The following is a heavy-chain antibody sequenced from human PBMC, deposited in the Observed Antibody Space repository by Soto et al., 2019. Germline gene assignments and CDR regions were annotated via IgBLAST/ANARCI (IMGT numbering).Heavy chain of an antibody. CDR1: GGSFSGYY. Sequence: QVQLQQWGAGLLKPSETLSLTCAVYGGSFSGYYWSWIRQPPGKGLEWIGEINHSGSTNYNPSLKSRVTISVDTSKNQFSLKLSSVTAADTAVYYCARGKGITMIVVVYYFDYWGQGTLVTVSS. CDR2: INHSGST. D-gene: IGHD3-22*01. V-gene: IGHV4-34*01. J-gene: IGHJ4*02. CDR3: ARGKGITMIVVVYYFDY.